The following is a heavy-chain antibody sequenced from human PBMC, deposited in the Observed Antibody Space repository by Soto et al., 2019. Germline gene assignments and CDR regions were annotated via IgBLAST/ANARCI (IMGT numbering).Heavy chain of an antibody. CDR2: IYYSGST. J-gene: IGHJ4*02. D-gene: IGHD3-10*01. CDR3: ARLARRGQVNPRAAFDL. CDR1: DGSVSSSSYF. V-gene: IGHV4-39*01. Sequence: PSETLSLTCTVSDGSVSSSSYFWGWIRQPPGKGLEWIGSIYYSGSTYYNPSLKSRVTISVDTSKNQFSLKLSSVTASDTAVYYCARLARRGQVNPRAAFDLWGQGTLVTVSS.